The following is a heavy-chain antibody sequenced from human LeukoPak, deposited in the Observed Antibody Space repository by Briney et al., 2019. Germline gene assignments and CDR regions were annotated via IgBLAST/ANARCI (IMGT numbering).Heavy chain of an antibody. Sequence: ASVKVSCKASVYSFAGYYIHWVRQAPGQGLEWMGWINPNRGATNYAQKFQDRVAMTRDTSISTAYMELSRLRSDDTAVYYCARDQNYYDTATYYGIDYRGQGTLVTVSS. CDR1: VYSFAGYY. J-gene: IGHJ4*02. V-gene: IGHV1-2*02. D-gene: IGHD3-22*01. CDR3: ARDQNYYDTATYYGIDY. CDR2: INPNRGAT.